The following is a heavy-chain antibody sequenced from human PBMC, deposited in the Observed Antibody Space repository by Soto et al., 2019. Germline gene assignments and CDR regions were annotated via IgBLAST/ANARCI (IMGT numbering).Heavy chain of an antibody. Sequence: SETLSLTCAVYGGSFSGYYWSWIRQPPGKGLEWIGEINHSGSTNYNPSLKSRVTISVDTSKNQFSLKLSSVTAADTAVYYCARGLDYYGSGSLWGQGTRVTVAS. J-gene: IGHJ4*02. CDR3: ARGLDYYGSGSL. CDR2: INHSGST. CDR1: GGSFSGYY. D-gene: IGHD3-10*01. V-gene: IGHV4-34*01.